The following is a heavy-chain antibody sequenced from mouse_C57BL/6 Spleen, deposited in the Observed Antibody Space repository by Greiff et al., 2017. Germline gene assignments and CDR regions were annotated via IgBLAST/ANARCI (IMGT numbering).Heavy chain of an antibody. D-gene: IGHD2-3*01. V-gene: IGHV5-4*01. CDR3: ARAGYYVEYYFDY. CDR1: GFTFSSYA. Sequence: VQLQQSGGGLVKPGGSLKLSCAASGFTFSSYAMSWVRQTPEKRLEWVATISDGGSYTYYPDNVKGRFTISRDNAKNNLYLQMSHLKSEDTAMYYCARAGYYVEYYFDYWGQGTTLTVSS. J-gene: IGHJ2*01. CDR2: ISDGGSYT.